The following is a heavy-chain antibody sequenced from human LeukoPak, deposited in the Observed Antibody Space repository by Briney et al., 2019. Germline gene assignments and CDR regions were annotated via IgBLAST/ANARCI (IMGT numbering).Heavy chain of an antibody. V-gene: IGHV1-69*06. D-gene: IGHD6-19*01. CDR2: IIPIFGTA. J-gene: IGHJ6*03. CDR3: ARAVAGTNYYYYYMDV. CDR1: GGTFSSYA. Sequence: SVKVSCKASGGTFSSYAISRVRQAPGQGLEWMGGIIPIFGTANYAQKFQGRVTITADKSTSTAYMELSSLRSEDTAVYYCARAVAGTNYYYYYMDVWGKGTTVTISS.